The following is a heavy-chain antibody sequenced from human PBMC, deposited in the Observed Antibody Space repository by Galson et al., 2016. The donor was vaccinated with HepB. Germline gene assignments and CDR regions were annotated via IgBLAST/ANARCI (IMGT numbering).Heavy chain of an antibody. D-gene: IGHD6-19*01. Sequence: SLRLSCAASGFTFNTYIMGWVRQAPGKGLEWVSVITGGSENTVYADSVKGRFTISRDNSKNTLYMQMNSLRADDTALYYCANLPERPSPPRGGWIDSWGQGTPVTVSS. CDR2: ITGGSENT. CDR1: GFTFNTYI. J-gene: IGHJ4*02. CDR3: ANLPERPSPPRGGWIDS. V-gene: IGHV3-23*01.